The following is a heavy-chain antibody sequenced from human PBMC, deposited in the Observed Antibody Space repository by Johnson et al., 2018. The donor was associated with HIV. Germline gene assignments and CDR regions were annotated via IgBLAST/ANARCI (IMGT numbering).Heavy chain of an antibody. CDR1: GFTFSSYA. CDR2: ISYDGSNK. J-gene: IGHJ3*02. CDR3: ARLRQEANCGADCHWAI. Sequence: QMQLVESGGGVVQPGRSLRLSCAASGFTFSSYAMHWVRQAPGKGLEWVAVISYDGSNKYYADSVKGRFIISRDNSKNTLYLQMNSLNAEDTAMYYCARLRQEANCGADCHWAIWGQGTMVTVSS. D-gene: IGHD2-21*02. V-gene: IGHV3-30*04.